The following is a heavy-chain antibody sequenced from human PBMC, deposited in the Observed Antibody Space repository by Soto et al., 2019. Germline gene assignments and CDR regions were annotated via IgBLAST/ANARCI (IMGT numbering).Heavy chain of an antibody. J-gene: IGHJ3*02. CDR1: GGSISGSSYY. CDR3: ARHGVTRADFWSGLGAFDI. Sequence: PSETLSLTCTVSGGSISGSSYYWGWIRQHPGKGLEWIGSIYYSGSTYYNPSLKSRVTISVDTSKNQFSLKLSSVTAADTAVYYCARHGVTRADFWSGLGAFDIWGQGTMVTVSS. D-gene: IGHD3-3*01. V-gene: IGHV4-39*01. CDR2: IYYSGST.